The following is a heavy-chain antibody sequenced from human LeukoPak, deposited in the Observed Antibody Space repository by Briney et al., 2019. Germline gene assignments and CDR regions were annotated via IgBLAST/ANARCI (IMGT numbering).Heavy chain of an antibody. Sequence: SETLSLTCAVYGGSFSGYYWSWIRQPPGKGLEWIGEINHSGSTNYDPSLRGRVTISLDMSKNHFSLGLNSVTAADTAVYYCARVLMPVWGTKKTPAGHYYCYGLDVWSPGTPVTVSS. CDR3: ARVLMPVWGTKKTPAGHYYCYGLDV. CDR2: INHSGST. J-gene: IGHJ6*02. V-gene: IGHV4-34*01. CDR1: GGSFSGYY. D-gene: IGHD3-16*01.